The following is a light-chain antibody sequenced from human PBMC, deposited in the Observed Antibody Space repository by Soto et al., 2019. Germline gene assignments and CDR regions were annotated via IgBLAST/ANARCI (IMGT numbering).Light chain of an antibody. Sequence: ALAQPASGSGSPGQSITISCTGTSSDVGGYNYVSWYQQHPGKAPKLMIYDVSNRPSGVSNRFSGSKSGNTASLTISGLQAEDEADYYGSSYTSSSLHVFGTGTKVTVL. CDR1: SSDVGGYNY. J-gene: IGLJ1*01. CDR3: SSYTSSSLHV. CDR2: DVS. V-gene: IGLV2-14*03.